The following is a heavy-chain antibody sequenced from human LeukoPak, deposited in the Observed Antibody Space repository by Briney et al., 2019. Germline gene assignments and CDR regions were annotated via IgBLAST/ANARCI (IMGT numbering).Heavy chain of an antibody. CDR1: GGTFSSYA. V-gene: IGHV1-69*13. CDR3: ARKDSSGYPFDY. CDR2: IIPIFGTA. J-gene: IGHJ4*02. D-gene: IGHD3-22*01. Sequence: GASVKVSCKASGGTFSSYAISWVRQAPGQGLEWMGGIIPIFGTANYAQKFQGRVTITADESTSTAYMELSSLRSEDTAVYYCARKDSSGYPFDYWGQGTLVTVSS.